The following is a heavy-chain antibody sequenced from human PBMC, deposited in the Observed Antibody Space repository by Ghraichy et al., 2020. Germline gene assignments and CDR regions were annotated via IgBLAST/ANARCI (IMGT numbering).Heavy chain of an antibody. CDR3: ARGDGSGSYYPFDY. CDR2: IYYSGST. J-gene: IGHJ4*02. Sequence: SQTLSLTCTVSGGSISSSSYYWGWIRQPPGKGLEWIGSIYYSGSTYYNPSLKSRVTISVDTSKNQFSLKLSSVTAADTAVYYCARGDGSGSYYPFDYWGQGTLLTVSS. CDR1: GGSISSSSYY. V-gene: IGHV4-39*07. D-gene: IGHD3-10*01.